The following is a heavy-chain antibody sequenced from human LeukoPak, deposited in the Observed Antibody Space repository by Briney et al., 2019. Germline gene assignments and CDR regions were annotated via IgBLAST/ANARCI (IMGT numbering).Heavy chain of an antibody. CDR2: INPNSGGT. CDR3: ATHPRYSSGWHTAGY. CDR1: GYTFTGYY. Sequence: ASVKVSCKASGYTFTGYYIHWVRQAPGQGPEWMGWINPNSGGTNYAQKFQGRVTMTRDTSISTAYMELSRLRSDDTAVYYCATHPRYSSGWHTAGYWGQGTLVTVSS. D-gene: IGHD6-19*01. V-gene: IGHV1-2*02. J-gene: IGHJ4*02.